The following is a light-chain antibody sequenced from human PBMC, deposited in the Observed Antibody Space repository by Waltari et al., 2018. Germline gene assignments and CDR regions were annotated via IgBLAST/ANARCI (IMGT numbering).Light chain of an antibody. Sequence: DIQMTQSPPYLSASLGDRVTITCRASQSVSDYLNWYQQKPGKAPRLLIYTASSLQSGVPSTFSGSGSGTEFTLTISSLQIEDFATYYCQQSYTTPYTFGQGTKLEIK. CDR3: QQSYTTPYT. V-gene: IGKV1-39*01. J-gene: IGKJ2*01. CDR1: QSVSDY. CDR2: TAS.